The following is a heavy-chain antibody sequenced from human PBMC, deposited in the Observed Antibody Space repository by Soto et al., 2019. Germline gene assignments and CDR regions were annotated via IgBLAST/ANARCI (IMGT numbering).Heavy chain of an antibody. Sequence: QVHLVQSGAEVKKSGASVKVSCKGSGYDFTTYGITWVRQAPGQGLEWMAGISAHNGNTDYAQKLQGRVTVTRDTSKSTAYMELRSRRSDDTAVYYCARGRYGDYWGQGALVTVSS. J-gene: IGHJ4*02. CDR2: ISAHNGNT. CDR1: GYDFTTYG. CDR3: ARGRYGDY. D-gene: IGHD1-1*01. V-gene: IGHV1-18*01.